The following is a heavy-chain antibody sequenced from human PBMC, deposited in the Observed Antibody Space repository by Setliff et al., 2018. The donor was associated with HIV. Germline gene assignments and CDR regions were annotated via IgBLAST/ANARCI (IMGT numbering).Heavy chain of an antibody. V-gene: IGHV4-59*01. D-gene: IGHD6-19*01. CDR1: GGSITSYY. Sequence: KTSETLSLTCTVSGGSITSYYWSWIRRTPGKRLEYIGYIYYNGGTNYNPSLKSRVTISLDTSKNQFSLSLRSVTAADTAVYFCARERPQSHFFDYWGQGTLVTVSS. CDR3: ARERPQSHFFDY. CDR2: IYYNGGT. J-gene: IGHJ4*02.